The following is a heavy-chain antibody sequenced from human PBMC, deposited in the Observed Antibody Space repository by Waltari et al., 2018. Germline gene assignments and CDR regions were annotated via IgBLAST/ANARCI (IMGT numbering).Heavy chain of an antibody. CDR2: ISGSGVST. V-gene: IGHV3-23*01. J-gene: IGHJ4*02. CDR1: GFTFRRYA. Sequence: EVQLLESGGGLVQPGGSLRLSCAASGFTFRRYAMSWVRQAPWKGLEGGSAISGSGVSTYYADSVKGRFTISSDNSKNTLYLQMNSLRAEDTAVYYCAKTWVRGVRGGYWGQGTLVTVSS. D-gene: IGHD3-10*01. CDR3: AKTWVRGVRGGY.